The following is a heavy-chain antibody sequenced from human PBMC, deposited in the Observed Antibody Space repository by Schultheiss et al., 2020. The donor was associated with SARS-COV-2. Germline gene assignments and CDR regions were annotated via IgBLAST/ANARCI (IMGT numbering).Heavy chain of an antibody. V-gene: IGHV1-8*01. D-gene: IGHD3-10*01. CDR2: MNPNSGNT. CDR1: GYTFTSYD. CDR3: ARVFNYGSGVGTLYYYYGMDV. Sequence: ASVKVSCKASGYTFTSYDINWVRQATGQGLEWMGWMNPNSGNTGYAQKFQGRVTMTRNTSISTAYMELSSLRSEDTAVYYCARVFNYGSGVGTLYYYYGMDVWGQGTTVTVSS. J-gene: IGHJ6*02.